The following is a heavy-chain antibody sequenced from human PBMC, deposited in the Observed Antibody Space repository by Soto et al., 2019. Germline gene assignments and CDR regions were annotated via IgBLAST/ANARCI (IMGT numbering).Heavy chain of an antibody. V-gene: IGHV3-21*01. CDR1: GFTFSSYS. J-gene: IGHJ3*02. Sequence: PGGSLRLSCAASGFTFSSYSMNWVRQAPGKGLEWVSSISSSSSYIYYADSVKGRFTISRDNAKNSLYQQMNSLRAEDTAVYYCARPADSSGYLSAFDIWGQGTMVTVSS. CDR2: ISSSSSYI. D-gene: IGHD3-22*01. CDR3: ARPADSSGYLSAFDI.